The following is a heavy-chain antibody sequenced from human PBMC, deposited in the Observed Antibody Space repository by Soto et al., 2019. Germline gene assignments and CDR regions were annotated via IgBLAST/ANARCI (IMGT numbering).Heavy chain of an antibody. CDR1: GGSISSYY. D-gene: IGHD6-13*01. Sequence: SETLSLTCTVSGGSISSYYWSWIRQPPGKGLEWIGYIYYSGSTNYNPSLKSRVTISVDTSKNQFSLKLSSVTAADTAVYYCARSIAAAKGPLLTRYYYYYMDVWGKGTTVTVSS. V-gene: IGHV4-59*01. CDR2: IYYSGST. J-gene: IGHJ6*03. CDR3: ARSIAAAKGPLLTRYYYYYMDV.